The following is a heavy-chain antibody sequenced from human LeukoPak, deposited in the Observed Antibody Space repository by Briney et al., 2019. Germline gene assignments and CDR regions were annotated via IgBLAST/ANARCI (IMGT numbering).Heavy chain of an antibody. CDR3: ARSSLAAGANWFDP. V-gene: IGHV3-53*01. Sequence: GGSLRLSCAASGLSVSSNYMSWVRPAPGKSLEWVSVLYSDGPTYYADSVKGRFTISRDNSKNTLYLQMNSLRAEDSAVYYCARSSLAAGANWFDPWGLGTLVTVSS. J-gene: IGHJ5*02. D-gene: IGHD6-13*01. CDR1: GLSVSSNY. CDR2: LYSDGPT.